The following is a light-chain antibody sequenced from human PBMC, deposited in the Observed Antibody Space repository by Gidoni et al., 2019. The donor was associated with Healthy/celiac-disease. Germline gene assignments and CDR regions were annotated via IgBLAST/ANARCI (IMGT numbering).Light chain of an antibody. CDR2: GAS. Sequence: ETVLTQSPGTLSLSPGQSATLSCRASQSISSSQLAWYQQKPGQAPRPLMYGASSRATGIPDRFSGSGSGTDFTLTISRLEPEDFAVYYCQHFGNFGGGTKVE. J-gene: IGKJ4*01. V-gene: IGKV3-20*01. CDR1: QSISSSQ. CDR3: QHFGN.